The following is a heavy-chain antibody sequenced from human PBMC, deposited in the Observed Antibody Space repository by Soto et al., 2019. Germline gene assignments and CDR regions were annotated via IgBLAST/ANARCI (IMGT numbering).Heavy chain of an antibody. CDR3: AATDDIVVVVAATPYGMDV. J-gene: IGHJ6*02. V-gene: IGHV1-69*12. D-gene: IGHD2-15*01. Sequence: QVQLVQSGAEVKKPGSSVKVSCKASGGTFSSYAISWVRQAPGQGLEWMGGIIPIFGTANYAQKFQGRVTITADESTRTAYMELSSLRSEDTAVYYCAATDDIVVVVAATPYGMDVWGQGTTVTVSS. CDR1: GGTFSSYA. CDR2: IIPIFGTA.